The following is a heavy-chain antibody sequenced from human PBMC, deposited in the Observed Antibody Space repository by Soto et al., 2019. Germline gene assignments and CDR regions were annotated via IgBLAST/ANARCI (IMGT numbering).Heavy chain of an antibody. CDR2: ISSDGSSI. CDR3: GRSREGYSYFEH. J-gene: IGHJ4*02. CDR1: GFTFSSYW. Sequence: EVQLVESGGGFVQPGGSLRLSCAASGFTFSSYWMHWVRQAPGAGPVWVSRISSDGSSIYYADSVKGRFTVSRDNAKNTLYLQMSSLRADDPAVYYCGRSREGYSYFEHWGQGILVTVSS. V-gene: IGHV3-74*01. D-gene: IGHD4-4*01.